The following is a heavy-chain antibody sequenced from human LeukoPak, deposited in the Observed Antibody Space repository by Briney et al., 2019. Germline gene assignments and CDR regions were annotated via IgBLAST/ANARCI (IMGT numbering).Heavy chain of an antibody. J-gene: IGHJ6*02. V-gene: IGHV4-30-2*01. D-gene: IGHD3-10*02. CDR1: GGSISSGAYY. CDR3: ARHNDYYVVGAMDV. Sequence: SQTLSLTCTVSGGSISSGAYYWSWIRQPPGRGLEWIGYIYHSGSTNYNPSLKSRVTISVDKSKNQFSLKLSSVTAADTAVYYCARHNDYYVVGAMDVWGQGTTVTVSS. CDR2: IYHSGST.